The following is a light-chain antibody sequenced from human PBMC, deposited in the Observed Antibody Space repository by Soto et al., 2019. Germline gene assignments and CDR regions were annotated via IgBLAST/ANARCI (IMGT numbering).Light chain of an antibody. J-gene: IGLJ2*01. CDR1: SSNIGAGYD. CDR2: GNS. CDR3: QSYDSSPKVV. Sequence: QSALTQPPSVSGAPGQRVTISCTGSSSNIGAGYDVHWYQQLPGTAPKLLIYGNSNRPSGVPDRFSGSKSGTSASLAITGLQAEDEADYYCQSYDSSPKVVFGGGTKVTVL. V-gene: IGLV1-40*01.